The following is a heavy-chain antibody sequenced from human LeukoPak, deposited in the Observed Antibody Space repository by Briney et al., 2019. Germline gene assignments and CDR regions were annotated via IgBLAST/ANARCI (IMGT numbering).Heavy chain of an antibody. CDR3: ARGPYSYGPEIDY. D-gene: IGHD5-18*01. J-gene: IGHJ4*02. Sequence: SGGSLRLSCAASGFTFSSYAMHWVRQAPGKRLEWVAVISYDGSNKYYADSVKGRFTISRDNSKNTLYLQMNSLRAEDTAVYYCARGPYSYGPEIDYWGQGTLVTVSS. V-gene: IGHV3-30-3*01. CDR1: GFTFSSYA. CDR2: ISYDGSNK.